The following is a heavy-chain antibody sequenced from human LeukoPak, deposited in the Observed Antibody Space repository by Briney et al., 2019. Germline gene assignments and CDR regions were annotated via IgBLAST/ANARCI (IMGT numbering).Heavy chain of an antibody. Sequence: PGGSLRLSCAASGFTFSSYGMHWVRQAPGKGLEWVAVISYDGSNKYYADSVKGRFTISRDNSKNTLYLQMNSLRAEDTAVYYRAKSMEAGDFWSGLDYWGQGTLVTVSS. D-gene: IGHD3-3*01. J-gene: IGHJ4*02. CDR3: AKSMEAGDFWSGLDY. CDR2: ISYDGSNK. V-gene: IGHV3-30*18. CDR1: GFTFSSYG.